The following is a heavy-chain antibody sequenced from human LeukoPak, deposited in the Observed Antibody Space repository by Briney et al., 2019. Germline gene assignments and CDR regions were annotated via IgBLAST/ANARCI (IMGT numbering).Heavy chain of an antibody. J-gene: IGHJ6*02. CDR3: ARDPYSSTWSYGMDV. V-gene: IGHV3-7*05. D-gene: IGHD6-6*01. Sequence: TGGSLRLSCAASGFTFSSYWMSWVRQAPGKGLEWVANIKQDGSEEVYVDSVKGRFTISRDNAKNSLFLQMNTLRAEDTAVYYCARDPYSSTWSYGMDVWGQGITVTVSS. CDR1: GFTFSSYW. CDR2: IKQDGSEE.